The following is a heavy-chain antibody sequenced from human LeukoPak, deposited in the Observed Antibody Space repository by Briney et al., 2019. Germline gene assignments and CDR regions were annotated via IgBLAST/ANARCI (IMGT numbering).Heavy chain of an antibody. D-gene: IGHD2-2*01. Sequence: GGSLRLSCAASGFTFSNSAIHWVRQAPGKGLEWVAVISYDGYNKDHADSVKGRFTISRDNSKNTLYLQMNSLRAEDTAVYYCARERQEVPAASGRYFQHWGQGTLVTVSS. CDR3: ARERQEVPAASGRYFQH. V-gene: IGHV3-30-3*01. CDR2: ISYDGYNK. J-gene: IGHJ1*01. CDR1: GFTFSNSA.